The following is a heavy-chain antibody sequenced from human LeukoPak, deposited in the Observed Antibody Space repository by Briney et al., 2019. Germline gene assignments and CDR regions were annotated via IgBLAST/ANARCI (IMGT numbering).Heavy chain of an antibody. CDR1: AFTFSSYW. J-gene: IGHJ5*02. D-gene: IGHD2-15*01. CDR3: TRRVSATRWFDP. Sequence: GGSLRLSCAASAFTFSSYWMHWVRQGPGKGLVWVARISNDGITTIYADSVKGRFTISRDNAENTLYLQMNSLRLEDTAVYYCTRRVSATRWFDPWGQGTLVTVSS. CDR2: ISNDGITT. V-gene: IGHV3-74*01.